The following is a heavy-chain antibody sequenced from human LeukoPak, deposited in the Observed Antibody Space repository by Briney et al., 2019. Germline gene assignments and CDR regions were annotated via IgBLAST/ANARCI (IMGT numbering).Heavy chain of an antibody. CDR2: INHSGST. CDR1: GGSFSGYY. V-gene: IGHV4-34*01. Sequence: SETLSLTCAVYGGSFSGYYWSWIRQPPGKGLEWIGEINHSGSTNYNPSLKSRVTISVDTSKNQFSLKLSSVTAADTAVYYCARGRRRPTDWGQGTLVTVSS. J-gene: IGHJ4*02. D-gene: IGHD1-1*01. CDR3: ARGRRRPTD.